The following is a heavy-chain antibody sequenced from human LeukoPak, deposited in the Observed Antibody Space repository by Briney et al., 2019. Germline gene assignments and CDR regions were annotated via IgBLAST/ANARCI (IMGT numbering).Heavy chain of an antibody. D-gene: IGHD3-3*01. V-gene: IGHV1-69*13. CDR3: ARHTTIFGVAIIDI. J-gene: IGHJ3*02. CDR2: IIPIFGTA. CDR1: GGTFSSYA. Sequence: ASVKVSCKASGGTFSSYAISWVRQAPGQGLEWMGGIIPIFGTANYAQKFQGRVTITADESTSTAYMDLSSLRSDDTAVYYCARHTTIFGVAIIDIWGQGTMVTVSS.